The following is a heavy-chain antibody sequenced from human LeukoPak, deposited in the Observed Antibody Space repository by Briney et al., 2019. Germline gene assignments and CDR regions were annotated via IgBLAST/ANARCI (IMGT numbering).Heavy chain of an antibody. CDR1: GFTFNSYA. Sequence: PGGSLRLSCAASGFTFNSYAMSWVRQAPGKGLEWVSAISVSGGNTYYADSVKGRFTISRDKSKNTLYLQMNSLRAEDTAVYYCAKRYSYFDYWGQGTLVTVSS. V-gene: IGHV3-23*01. D-gene: IGHD3-16*02. CDR3: AKRYSYFDY. J-gene: IGHJ4*02. CDR2: ISVSGGNT.